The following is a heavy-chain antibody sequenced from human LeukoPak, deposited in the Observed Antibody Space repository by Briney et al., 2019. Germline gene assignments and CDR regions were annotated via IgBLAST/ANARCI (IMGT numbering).Heavy chain of an antibody. Sequence: SETPSLTCTVSGGSISSYYWSWIRQPPGKGLEWIGYIYYSGSTNYNPSLKSRVTISVDTSKNQFSLKLSSVIAADTAVYYCASSIAEDAFDIWGQGTMVTVSS. D-gene: IGHD2/OR15-2a*01. CDR2: IYYSGST. CDR1: GGSISSYY. CDR3: ASSIAEDAFDI. J-gene: IGHJ3*02. V-gene: IGHV4-59*08.